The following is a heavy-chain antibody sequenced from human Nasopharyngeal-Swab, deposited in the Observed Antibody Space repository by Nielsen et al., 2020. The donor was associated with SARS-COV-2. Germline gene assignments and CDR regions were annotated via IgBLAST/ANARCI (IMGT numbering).Heavy chain of an antibody. CDR2: VSYDGSNK. CDR3: AKDWDITFGGVQAS. D-gene: IGHD3-16*01. CDR1: GFTFSTYT. Sequence: GGSLRLSCAASGFTFSTYTMHWVRQAPGKGLEWVAVVSYDGSNKYCADSVKGRFTISRDNSKNSLYLQINSLRAEDTAVYYCAKDWDITFGGVQASWGQGTLVTVSS. J-gene: IGHJ5*02. V-gene: IGHV3-30*04.